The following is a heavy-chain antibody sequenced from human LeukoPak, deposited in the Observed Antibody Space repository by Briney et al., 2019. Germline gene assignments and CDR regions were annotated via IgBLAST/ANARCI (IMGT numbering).Heavy chain of an antibody. CDR2: MNPNSGNT. V-gene: IGHV1-8*01. CDR1: GYTFTSYD. D-gene: IGHD5-24*01. Sequence: GASVKVSCKASGYTFTSYDINWVRQATGQGLEWMGWMNPNSGNTGYAQKFQGRVTMTRNTSISTAYMELSSLRSEDTAVYYCARCGEKMATTYFDYWGQGTLVTVSS. CDR3: ARCGEKMATTYFDY. J-gene: IGHJ4*02.